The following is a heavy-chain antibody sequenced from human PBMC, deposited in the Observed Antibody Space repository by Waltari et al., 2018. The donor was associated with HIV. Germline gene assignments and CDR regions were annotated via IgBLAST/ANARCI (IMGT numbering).Heavy chain of an antibody. Sequence: QVQLQESGPGLVKPSQTLSLTCTVSGGSISSGSYYWSWIRQPAGKGLEWIGRIYTSGSTNYNPSLKRRVTIAVDTSKNQFSLKLSSVTAADTAVYYCARVVVGATTGSPHFDYWGQGTLVTVSS. V-gene: IGHV4-61*02. J-gene: IGHJ4*02. CDR2: IYTSGST. CDR1: GGSISSGSYY. D-gene: IGHD1-26*01. CDR3: ARVVVGATTGSPHFDY.